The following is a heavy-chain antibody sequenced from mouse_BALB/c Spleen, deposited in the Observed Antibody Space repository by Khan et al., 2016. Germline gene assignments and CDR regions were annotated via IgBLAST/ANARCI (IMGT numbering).Heavy chain of an antibody. CDR2: IKTYTGEA. V-gene: IGHV9-1*02. J-gene: IGHJ4*01. D-gene: IGHD6-1*01. CDR1: GYTFTNYG. CDR3: ARRGQHTRYYPLDY. Sequence: QIQLVQSGPELKKPGETVKISCKASGYTFTNYGMNWVKQAPGKGLTWMGWIKTYTGEATYVDDFKGRFAFSLEPSASTAYLQIYYRKHEDMATYFYARRGQHTRYYPLDYWGPGTSVTVSS.